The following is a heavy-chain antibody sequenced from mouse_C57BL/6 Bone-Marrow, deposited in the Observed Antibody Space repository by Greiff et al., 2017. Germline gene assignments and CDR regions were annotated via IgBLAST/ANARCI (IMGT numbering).Heavy chain of an antibody. CDR2: IDPSDSYT. J-gene: IGHJ4*01. D-gene: IGHD2-1*01. Sequence: QVQLQQPGAELVMPGASVKLSCKASGYTFTSYWMHWVKQRPGQGLEWIGEIDPSDSYTNYNQKFKGKSTLTVDKSSSTAYMQLSSLTSEDSAVYYCARERGYYGNFYAMDYWGQGTTVTVSS. V-gene: IGHV1-69*01. CDR3: ARERGYYGNFYAMDY. CDR1: GYTFTSYW.